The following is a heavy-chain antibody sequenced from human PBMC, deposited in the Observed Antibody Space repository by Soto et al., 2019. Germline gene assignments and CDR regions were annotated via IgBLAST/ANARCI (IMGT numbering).Heavy chain of an antibody. CDR1: GGSISSDDYY. Sequence: SETLSLTCTVSGGSISSDDYYWSWIRQAPGRSLEWIGYIHSSGSISYNPSLKSRATMSIDTARHQFSLKVSSVTVADTAVYYCARDLDGLHDDTSGLFPLPGWGQGTLVTVSS. V-gene: IGHV4-30-4*01. D-gene: IGHD3-22*01. J-gene: IGHJ4*02. CDR3: ARDLDGLHDDTSGLFPLPG. CDR2: IHSSGSI.